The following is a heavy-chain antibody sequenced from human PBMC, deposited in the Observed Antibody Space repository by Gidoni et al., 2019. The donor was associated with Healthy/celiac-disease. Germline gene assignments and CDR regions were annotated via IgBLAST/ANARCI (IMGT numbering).Heavy chain of an antibody. CDR1: GFTFRSYW. CDR3: ARFYSGYDFYYYYYYGMDV. D-gene: IGHD5-12*01. V-gene: IGHV3-7*03. J-gene: IGHJ6*02. Sequence: EVQLVEPGGGLVQPGGSLRLSCPAPGFTFRSYWIRWVRQAPGKGLEWVANIKQDGSEKYYVDSVKGRFAISRDNAKNSLYLQMNSLRAEDTAVYYCARFYSGYDFYYYYYYGMDVWGQGTTVTVSS. CDR2: IKQDGSEK.